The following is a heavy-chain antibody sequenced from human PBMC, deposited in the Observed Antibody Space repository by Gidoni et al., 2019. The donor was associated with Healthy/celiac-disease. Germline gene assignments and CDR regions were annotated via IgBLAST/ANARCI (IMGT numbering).Heavy chain of an antibody. CDR1: GGSISSSSYY. Sequence: QLQLQESGPGLVKPSETLSLTCTVSGGSISSSSYYWGWIRQPPGKGLEWIGSIYYSGSTYYNPSLKSRVTISVDTSKNQFSLKLSSVTAADTAVYYCARDSGEYVGVPNWYFDLWGRGTLVTVSS. D-gene: IGHD2-21*01. CDR2: IYYSGST. CDR3: ARDSGEYVGVPNWYFDL. V-gene: IGHV4-39*07. J-gene: IGHJ2*01.